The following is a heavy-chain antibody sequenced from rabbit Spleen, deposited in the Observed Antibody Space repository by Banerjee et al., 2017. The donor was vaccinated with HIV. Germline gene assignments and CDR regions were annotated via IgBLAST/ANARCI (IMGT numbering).Heavy chain of an antibody. Sequence: QEQLVESGGGLVQPEGSLTLTCTASGFDFKYGYVMSWVRQAPGKGLEWIASINSFTGRPVYAAWVKHRFTVSKASWTTVTLQMTSLTVADTATYFCARDTGTSFSSYGMDLWGPGTLVTVS. CDR3: ARDTGTSFSSYGMDL. D-gene: IGHD7-1*01. CDR1: GFDFKYGYV. J-gene: IGHJ6*01. V-gene: IGHV1S45*01. CDR2: INSFTGRP.